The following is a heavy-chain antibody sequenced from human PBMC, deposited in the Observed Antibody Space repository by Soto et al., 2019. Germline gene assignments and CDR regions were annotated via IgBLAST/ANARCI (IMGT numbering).Heavy chain of an antibody. D-gene: IGHD6-13*01. Sequence: EVQLVESGGGLVQPGGSLRLSCSASGFTFSSYAMHWVRQAPGKGLEYVSAISSNGGSTYYADSVKGRFTISRDNSKNTLYLQMSSLRAEDTAVYYCVKEMYSSSWHVASDYWGQGTLVTVSS. CDR2: ISSNGGST. J-gene: IGHJ4*02. CDR3: VKEMYSSSWHVASDY. CDR1: GFTFSSYA. V-gene: IGHV3-64D*08.